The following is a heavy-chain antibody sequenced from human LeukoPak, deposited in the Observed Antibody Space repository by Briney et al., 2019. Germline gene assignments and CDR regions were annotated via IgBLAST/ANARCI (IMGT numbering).Heavy chain of an antibody. CDR1: GGSISSGGYY. V-gene: IGHV4-30-2*01. Sequence: SETLSLTCTVSGGSISSGGYYWSWIRQPPGKGLEWIGYIYHSGSTYYNPSLKSRVTISVDRSKNQFSLKLSSVTAADTAVYYCASFCSGGSCYYFGYWGQGTLVTVSP. D-gene: IGHD2-15*01. CDR2: IYHSGST. CDR3: ASFCSGGSCYYFGY. J-gene: IGHJ4*02.